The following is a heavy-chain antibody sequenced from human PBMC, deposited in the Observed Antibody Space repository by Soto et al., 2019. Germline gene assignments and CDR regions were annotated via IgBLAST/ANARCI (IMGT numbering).Heavy chain of an antibody. V-gene: IGHV1-46*01. CDR2: INPSTGTT. J-gene: IGHJ4*02. Sequence: QVQLVQSGAEVKKPGASVKVSCKASGYTFTNDYMHWVRQAPGQGLEWMGIINPSTGTTSSAQKFPGRFTMTSDTSTSTVHMELSSLRSDDTAVYYCARASWDSVRGVKEFDSWGQGTLVTVSS. D-gene: IGHD3-10*01. CDR1: GYTFTNDY. CDR3: ARASWDSVRGVKEFDS.